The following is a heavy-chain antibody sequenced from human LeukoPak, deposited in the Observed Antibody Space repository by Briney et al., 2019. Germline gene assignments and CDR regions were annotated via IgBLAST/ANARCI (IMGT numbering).Heavy chain of an antibody. V-gene: IGHV4-59*01. CDR3: ARKDDYFDY. J-gene: IGHJ4*02. CDR1: GGSISSYY. D-gene: IGHD2-15*01. CDR2: IYYSGST. Sequence: SETLSLTCTVSGGSISSYYWSWIRQPPGKGLEWIGYIYYSGSTNYNPSLKSRVTISVDTSKNQFSLKLSSVTAADTAVYYCARKDDYFDYWGQGTLVTVSS.